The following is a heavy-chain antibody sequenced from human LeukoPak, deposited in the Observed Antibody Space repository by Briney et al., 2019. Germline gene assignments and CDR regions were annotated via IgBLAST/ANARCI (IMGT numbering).Heavy chain of an antibody. D-gene: IGHD6-13*01. J-gene: IGHJ3*02. CDR3: ARDKGSSWPIDAFDI. CDR1: GGSISSSNW. CDR2: IYYSGST. Sequence: PSGTLSLTCAVSGGSISSSNWWSWVRQPPGKGLEWIGEIYYSGSTYYNPSLKSRVTISVDTSKNQFSLKLSSVTAADTAVYYCARDKGSSWPIDAFDIWGQGTMVTVSS. V-gene: IGHV4-4*02.